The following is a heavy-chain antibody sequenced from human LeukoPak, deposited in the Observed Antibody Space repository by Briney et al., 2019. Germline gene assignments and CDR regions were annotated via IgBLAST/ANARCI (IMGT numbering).Heavy chain of an antibody. CDR2: IYTSGST. V-gene: IGHV4-61*02. D-gene: IGHD6-19*01. CDR1: GGSISSGSYY. CDR3: AKVLAVAGRYYYYYMDV. Sequence: PSQTLSLTRTVSGGSISSGSYYWSWIRQPAGKGLEWIGRIYTSGSTNYNPSLKSRVTISVDTSNNQFSLKLSSVTAADTAVYYCAKVLAVAGRYYYYYMDVWGKGTTVTISS. J-gene: IGHJ6*03.